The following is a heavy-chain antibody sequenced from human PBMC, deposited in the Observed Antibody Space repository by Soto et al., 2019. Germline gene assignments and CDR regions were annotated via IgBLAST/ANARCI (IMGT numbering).Heavy chain of an antibody. CDR1: CFTFNVYA. J-gene: IGHJ4*02. D-gene: IGHD2-2*01. CDR2: VSWNGGPI. Sequence: RRLSCAAFCFTFNVYAMPWVRQAPGKGLEWVSGVSWNGGPIGYADSVKGRFTISRDNAKKSLHLQMNNLKPDDTALYYCAKDGCTSCLYLDSWGQGSLVTVSS. V-gene: IGHV3-9*01. CDR3: AKDGCTSCLYLDS.